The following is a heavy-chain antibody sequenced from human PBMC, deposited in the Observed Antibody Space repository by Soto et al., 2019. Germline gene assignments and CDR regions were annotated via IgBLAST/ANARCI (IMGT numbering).Heavy chain of an antibody. Sequence: QVQLQESGPGLVKPSETLSLTCTVSGGSISRYYWSWIRQPPGKGLEWIGYIYYSGSTNYNPSLKRRVAISVDTSKKQFSLKLSSVTAADTAVYYCARRYGSGLDSWGQGTLVTVSS. CDR3: ARRYGSGLDS. V-gene: IGHV4-59*08. D-gene: IGHD3-10*01. CDR1: GGSISRYY. CDR2: IYYSGST. J-gene: IGHJ4*02.